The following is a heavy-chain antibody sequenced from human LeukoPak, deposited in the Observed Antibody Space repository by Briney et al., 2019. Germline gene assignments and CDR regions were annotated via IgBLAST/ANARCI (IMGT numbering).Heavy chain of an antibody. D-gene: IGHD3-22*01. CDR3: ARVAAGSGYSFDY. J-gene: IGHJ4*02. CDR2: IYYSGST. Sequence: SETLSLTCTVSGGSISSSDYFWSWIRQPPGKGLEWIGYIYYSGSTYYNPSLKSRVTISVDTSKNQFSLKLSSVTAADTAVYYCARVAAGSGYSFDYWGQGTLVTVSS. CDR1: GGSISSSDYF. V-gene: IGHV4-30-4*01.